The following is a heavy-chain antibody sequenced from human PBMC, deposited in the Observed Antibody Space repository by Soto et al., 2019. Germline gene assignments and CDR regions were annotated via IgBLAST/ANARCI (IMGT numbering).Heavy chain of an antibody. V-gene: IGHV4-34*01. CDR2: INHSGST. D-gene: IGHD3-22*01. CDR3: ARGGGYYETRYYFDY. Sequence: PSETLSLTCSVYGGSFSGYYWSWSRQPPGKGLEWIGEINHSGSTNYNPSLKSRVTISVDTSKNQFSLKLSSVTAADTAVYYCARGGGYYETRYYFDYWGQGTLVTVSS. J-gene: IGHJ4*02. CDR1: GGSFSGYY.